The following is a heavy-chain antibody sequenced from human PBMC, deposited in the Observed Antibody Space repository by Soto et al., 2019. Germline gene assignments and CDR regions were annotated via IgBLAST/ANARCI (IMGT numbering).Heavy chain of an antibody. V-gene: IGHV4-39*01. J-gene: IGHJ4*02. Sequence: SETLSLTCTVSGGSISSSSYYWGWIRQPPGKGLEWIGSIYYSGSTYYNPSLKSRVTISVDTSKNQFSLKLSPVTAADTAVYYCARHREQLVPDFDYWGQGTLVTVSS. CDR1: GGSISSSSYY. CDR2: IYYSGST. D-gene: IGHD6-6*01. CDR3: ARHREQLVPDFDY.